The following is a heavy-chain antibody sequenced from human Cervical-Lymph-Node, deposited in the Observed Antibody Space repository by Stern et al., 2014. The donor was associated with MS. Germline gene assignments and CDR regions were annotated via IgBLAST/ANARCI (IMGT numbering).Heavy chain of an antibody. CDR2: TSAYNGNT. Sequence: VQLVESGAEVKKPGASVKVSCKASGYTFTSYGISWVRQAPGQGLEWMGWTSAYNGNTNYAQKLEGRSTMTTDPTTSTAYMELRSLRSDDTAVYYCARETVRGSVPAGYWGQGTLVTVSS. J-gene: IGHJ4*02. D-gene: IGHD3-10*01. CDR3: ARETVRGSVPAGY. V-gene: IGHV1-18*04. CDR1: GYTFTSYG.